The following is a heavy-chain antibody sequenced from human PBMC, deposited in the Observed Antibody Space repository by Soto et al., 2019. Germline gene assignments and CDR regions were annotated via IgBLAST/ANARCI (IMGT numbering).Heavy chain of an antibody. D-gene: IGHD2-21*02. CDR3: ASGGGIVVVTAPYDH. Sequence: ASVKVSCKASGYTFSSYGISWVRQAPGQGLEWMGWISAYNGNTNYAQRLQGRATMTTDTSTSTAHMEVRSLTSEDAAVYYCASGGGIVVVTAPYDHWGPGPLVTVFS. CDR2: ISAYNGNT. J-gene: IGHJ4*02. V-gene: IGHV1-18*01. CDR1: GYTFSSYG.